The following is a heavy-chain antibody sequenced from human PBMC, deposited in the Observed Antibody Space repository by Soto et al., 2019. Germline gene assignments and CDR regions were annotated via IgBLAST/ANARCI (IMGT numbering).Heavy chain of an antibody. CDR2: ISWNSGSI. CDR1: GFTFDDYA. D-gene: IGHD6-13*01. CDR3: AKDRSSWYRGGFDY. Sequence: PGGSLRLSCAASGFTFDDYAMHWVRQAPGKGLEWVSGISWNSGSIGYADSVKGRFTISRDNAKNSLYLQMNSLRAEDTALYYCAKDRSSWYRGGFDYWGQGTLVTVSS. J-gene: IGHJ4*02. V-gene: IGHV3-9*01.